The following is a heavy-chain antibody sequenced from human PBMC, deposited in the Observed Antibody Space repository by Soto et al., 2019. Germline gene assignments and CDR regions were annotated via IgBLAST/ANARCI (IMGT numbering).Heavy chain of an antibody. CDR1: GFTFSDTW. V-gene: IGHV3-15*07. J-gene: IGHJ4*02. Sequence: GGSLRLSCAASGFTFSDTWINWVRQAPGKGLEWVGRIKSKIDGGTADYAEPVKGRFTISRDDSKNTLYLQMNSLKTEDTAVYYCTTVIFYSNDYWGQGTLVTVSS. CDR2: IKSKIDGGTA. D-gene: IGHD4-4*01. CDR3: TTVIFYSNDY.